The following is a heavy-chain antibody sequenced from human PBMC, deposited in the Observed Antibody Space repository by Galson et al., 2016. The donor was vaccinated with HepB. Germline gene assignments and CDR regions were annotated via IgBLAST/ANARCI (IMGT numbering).Heavy chain of an antibody. D-gene: IGHD3-16*01. CDR3: TKWDVYRASYDY. Sequence: SLRLSCAASGFTFSGSAMHWVRQASGKGLEWVGRITSKAYNYATAYGASVRGRFTISRDDSKNTAYLQMNSLKTEDTAVYYCTKWDVYRASYDYRGQGTLVTVSS. J-gene: IGHJ4*02. CDR1: GFTFSGSA. V-gene: IGHV3-73*01. CDR2: ITSKAYNYAT.